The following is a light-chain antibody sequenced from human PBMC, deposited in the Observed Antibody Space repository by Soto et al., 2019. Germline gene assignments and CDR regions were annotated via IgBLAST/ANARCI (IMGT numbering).Light chain of an antibody. Sequence: DIQMTQSPSTLSASVGDRVSITCRASQSISSWLAWYQQKPGKAPKLLIYDASSLESGVPSRFSGSGSGTDFTLTINRLEPEDFAVYYCQQYGDSSITFGQGTRLEIK. J-gene: IGKJ5*01. CDR3: QQYGDSSIT. V-gene: IGKV1-5*01. CDR2: DAS. CDR1: QSISSW.